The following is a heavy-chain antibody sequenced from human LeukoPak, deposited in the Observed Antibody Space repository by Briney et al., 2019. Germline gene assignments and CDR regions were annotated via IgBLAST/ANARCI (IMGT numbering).Heavy chain of an antibody. CDR3: ARDRSQYYDSSGYYHDY. D-gene: IGHD3-22*01. J-gene: IGHJ4*02. Sequence: PGGSLRLSCAASGFTFSSYSMNWVRQAPGKGLEWVSSISSSSSYIYYADSVKGRFTISRDNAKNSLYLQMNSLRAKDTAVYYCARDRSQYYDSSGYYHDYWGQGTLVTVSS. CDR2: ISSSSSYI. CDR1: GFTFSSYS. V-gene: IGHV3-21*01.